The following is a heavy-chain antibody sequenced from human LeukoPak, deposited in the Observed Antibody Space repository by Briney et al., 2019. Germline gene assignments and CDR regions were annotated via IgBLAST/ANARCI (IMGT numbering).Heavy chain of an antibody. D-gene: IGHD1-26*01. V-gene: IGHV3-23*01. Sequence: GGSLRLSCAASGFTFSSYWMSWVRQAPGKGLEWVSAISGSGGRIYYGASVKGRFTISRDNSKNTLNLQMNSLRAEDTAVYYCATSKYSGSYWGQGTLVTVSS. J-gene: IGHJ4*02. CDR2: ISGSGGRI. CDR3: ATSKYSGSY. CDR1: GFTFSSYW.